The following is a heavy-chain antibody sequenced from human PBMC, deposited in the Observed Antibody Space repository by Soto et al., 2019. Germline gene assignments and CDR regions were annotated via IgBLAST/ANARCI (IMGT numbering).Heavy chain of an antibody. CDR3: ARALGYNWNYVGYYYGMDV. CDR2: IYYSGST. D-gene: IGHD1-7*01. Sequence: SETLSLTCTVSGGSISSYYWSWIRQPPGKGLEWIGYIYYSGSTNYNPSLKSRVTISVDTSKNQFSLKLSSVTAADTAVYYCARALGYNWNYVGYYYGMDVWGQGTTVAVSS. J-gene: IGHJ6*02. CDR1: GGSISSYY. V-gene: IGHV4-59*01.